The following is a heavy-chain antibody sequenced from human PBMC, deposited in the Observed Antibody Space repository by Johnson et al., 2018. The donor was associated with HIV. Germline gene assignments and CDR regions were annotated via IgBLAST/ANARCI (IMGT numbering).Heavy chain of an antibody. V-gene: IGHV3-30*02. CDR1: GFTFSSYG. Sequence: QMHLVESGGGVVQPGGSLRLSCAASGFTFSSYGMHWVRQAPGKGLEWVAFIRYDGSNKYYADSVKGRFTISRDNSKNTLYLQMNSLRAEDTAVYYCARDFMYAFDIWGQGTMVTVSS. J-gene: IGHJ3*02. CDR3: ARDFMYAFDI. CDR2: IRYDGSNK. D-gene: IGHD3-10*02.